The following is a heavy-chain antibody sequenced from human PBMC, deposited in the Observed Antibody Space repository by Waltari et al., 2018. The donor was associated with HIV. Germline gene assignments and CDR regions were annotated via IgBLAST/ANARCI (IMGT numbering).Heavy chain of an antibody. V-gene: IGHV3-15*01. J-gene: IGHJ4*02. CDR3: TTRIVGPTFDY. CDR2: IKSKTDGGTT. D-gene: IGHD1-26*01. CDR1: GFTLNNAG. Sequence: EVQLVESGGGLVRPGGSLSLSCAASGFTLNNAGMSWVRQTPGKGLEWVGRIKSKTDGGTTNYAAPVNGRFTISRDDSKNTLYLQMNSLRTEDTAVYYCTTRIVGPTFDYWGQGTLVTVSS.